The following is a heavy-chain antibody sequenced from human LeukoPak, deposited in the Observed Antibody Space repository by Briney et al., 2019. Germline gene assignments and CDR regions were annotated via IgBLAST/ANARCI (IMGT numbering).Heavy chain of an antibody. CDR3: ARDGSYGDYGGAFDI. V-gene: IGHV4-39*07. J-gene: IGHJ3*02. CDR2: IYYSGST. Sequence: SETLSLTCTVSGGSISSSSYYWGWIRQPPGKGLEWIGSIYYSGSTYYNPSLKSRATISVDTSKNQFSLKLSSVTAADTAVYYCARDGSYGDYGGAFDIWGQGTMVTVSS. D-gene: IGHD4-17*01. CDR1: GGSISSSSYY.